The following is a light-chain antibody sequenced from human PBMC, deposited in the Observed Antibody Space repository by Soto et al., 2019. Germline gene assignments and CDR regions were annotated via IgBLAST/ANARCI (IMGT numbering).Light chain of an antibody. J-gene: IGKJ2*01. CDR2: GVS. CDR1: QSVSSN. Sequence: EIVMTQSPATLSVSPGERATLSCRASQSVSSNLAWYQQKPGQAPRLLIYGVSTRATGIPARFSGSGSGTEFTLTISSLQSEDVAVYYCQQYNNWRTFGQGTKLEIK. V-gene: IGKV3-15*01. CDR3: QQYNNWRT.